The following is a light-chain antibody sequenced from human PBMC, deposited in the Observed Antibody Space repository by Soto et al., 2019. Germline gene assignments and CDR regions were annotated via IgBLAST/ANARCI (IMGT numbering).Light chain of an antibody. J-gene: IGKJ1*01. CDR2: GAS. CDR1: QSVSSNY. CDR3: QQYGSSPPT. Sequence: EIVLTQSPGTLSLSPGERATLSCRASQSVSSNYLAWYQRKPGQAPRLLIYGASNRATGIPNRFSGSESGTHFTLTITRLEPEDFVVYYCQQYGSSPPTFGQGTKVEI. V-gene: IGKV3-20*01.